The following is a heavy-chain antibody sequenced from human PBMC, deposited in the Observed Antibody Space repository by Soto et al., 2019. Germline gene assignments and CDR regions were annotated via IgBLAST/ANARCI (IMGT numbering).Heavy chain of an antibody. D-gene: IGHD3-22*01. CDR3: AGLTYYYDSSGYYKGSYYYYGMDV. CDR2: IDPSDSYT. V-gene: IGHV5-10-1*01. CDR1: GYSFTSYW. J-gene: IGHJ6*02. Sequence: PGESLKISCKGSGYSFTSYWISWVRQMPGKGLEWMGRIDPSDSYTNYSPSFQGHVTISADKSISTAYLQWSSLKASDTAMYYCAGLTYYYDSSGYYKGSYYYYGMDVWGQGTTVTVSS.